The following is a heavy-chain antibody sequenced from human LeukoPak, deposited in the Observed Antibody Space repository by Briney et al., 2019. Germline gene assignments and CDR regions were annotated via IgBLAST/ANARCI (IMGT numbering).Heavy chain of an antibody. Sequence: GGSLRLSCAASGFTFSGYAMSWVRQAPGKGLEWVSAISGSGGSTYYADSVKGRFTISRDNSKNTLYLQMNSLRAEDTAVYYCAKAEGIVVVVAATQPNNWFDPWGQGTLVTVSS. CDR3: AKAEGIVVVVAATQPNNWFDP. V-gene: IGHV3-23*01. CDR1: GFTFSGYA. D-gene: IGHD2-15*01. J-gene: IGHJ5*02. CDR2: ISGSGGST.